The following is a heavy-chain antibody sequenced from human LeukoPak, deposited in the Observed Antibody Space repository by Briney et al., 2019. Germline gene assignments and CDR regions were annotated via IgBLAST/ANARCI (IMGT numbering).Heavy chain of an antibody. CDR3: ASPQILRVGLERPPGPFDI. D-gene: IGHD1-1*01. CDR1: GYTFTSYY. Sequence: ASVKVSCKASGYTFTSYYMHWVRQAPGQGLEWMGIINPSGGSTSYAQKFQGRVTMTRDTSTSTVYMELSSLRSEDTAVYYCASPQILRVGLERPPGPFDIWGQGTMVTVSS. V-gene: IGHV1-46*01. CDR2: INPSGGST. J-gene: IGHJ3*02.